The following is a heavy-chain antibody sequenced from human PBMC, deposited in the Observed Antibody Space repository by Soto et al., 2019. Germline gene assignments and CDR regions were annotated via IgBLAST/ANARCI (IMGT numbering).Heavy chain of an antibody. Sequence: GGSLRLSCAASGFTFSNAWMSWVRQAPGKGLEWVGRIKSKTDGGTTDYAAPVKGRFTISRDDSKNTLYLQMNSLKTEDTAVYYCTTDRMVVPAAMSNFDYWGQGTLVTVSS. CDR3: TTDRMVVPAAMSNFDY. CDR2: IKSKTDGGTT. CDR1: GFTFSNAW. D-gene: IGHD2-2*01. J-gene: IGHJ4*02. V-gene: IGHV3-15*01.